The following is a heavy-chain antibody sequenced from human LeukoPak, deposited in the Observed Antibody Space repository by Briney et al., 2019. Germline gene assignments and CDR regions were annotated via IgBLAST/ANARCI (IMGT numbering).Heavy chain of an antibody. CDR2: ISWNSGSI. D-gene: IGHD3-10*01. CDR3: AKDSVPYGSGSSFDY. V-gene: IGHV3-9*01. J-gene: IGHJ4*02. CDR1: GFTFDDYA. Sequence: QPGRSLRLSCAVSGFTFDDYAMRWVRQAPGKGLEWVSGISWNSGSIGYADSAKGRFTISRDNAKNSLYLQMNSLRAEDTALYYCAKDSVPYGSGSSFDYWGQGTLVTVSS.